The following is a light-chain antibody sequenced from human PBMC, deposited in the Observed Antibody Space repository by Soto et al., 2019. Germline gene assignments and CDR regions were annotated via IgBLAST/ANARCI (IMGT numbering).Light chain of an antibody. Sequence: QSVLTQPASVSGSPGQSITISCTGSTSDVGGYNYVSWYQQLPGKAPQLMIFEVSNRPSGVSPRFSGSKSGNTASLTISGLQAEDEADYYCSSYTSSDLVVFGGGTKVTVL. V-gene: IGLV2-14*01. CDR2: EVS. CDR3: SSYTSSDLVV. J-gene: IGLJ2*01. CDR1: TSDVGGYNY.